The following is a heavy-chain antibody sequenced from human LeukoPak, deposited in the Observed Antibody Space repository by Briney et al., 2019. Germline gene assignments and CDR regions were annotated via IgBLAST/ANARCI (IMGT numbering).Heavy chain of an antibody. V-gene: IGHV3-30*02. CDR1: GFTFSTYG. J-gene: IGHJ3*01. CDR2: IRYDGSNK. Sequence: GGSLRLSCAASGFTFSTYGMHWVRQAPGKGLEWVAFIRYDGSNKYYADSVKGRFTISRDNSKNTLYLQMNSLRVEDSAMYYCVKRLTLGDLSIKGAFALWGQGTMVTVAS. D-gene: IGHD3-16*02. CDR3: VKRLTLGDLSIKGAFAL.